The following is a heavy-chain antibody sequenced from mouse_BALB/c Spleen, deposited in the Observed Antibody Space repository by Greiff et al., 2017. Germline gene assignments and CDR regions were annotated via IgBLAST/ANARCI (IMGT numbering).Heavy chain of an antibody. V-gene: IGHV5-6-5*01. D-gene: IGHD2-10*02. CDR1: GFTFSSYA. CDR3: ARGREYGNYLDY. CDR2: ISSGGST. J-gene: IGHJ4*01. Sequence: EVQGVESGGGLVKPGGSLKLSCAASGFTFSSYAMSWVRQTPEKRLEWVASISSGGSTYYPDSVKGRFTISRDNARNILYLQMSSLRSEDTAMYYCARGREYGNYLDYWGQGTSVTVSS.